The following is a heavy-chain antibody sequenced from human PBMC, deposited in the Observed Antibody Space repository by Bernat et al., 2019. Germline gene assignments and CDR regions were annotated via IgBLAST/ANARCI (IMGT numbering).Heavy chain of an antibody. CDR2: MSGRGGDT. V-gene: IGHV3-23*01. D-gene: IGHD6-19*01. Sequence: EVQLLESGGGLVQPGGSLRLSCGASGFTFSSYAMSWVRQAPGKGLEWVSGMSGRGGDTYYADSVKGRFTISRDNSRNTLYLQMNSPRAEDTALYYCAIDGGQWLSYWGQGTLLTVSS. J-gene: IGHJ4*02. CDR3: AIDGGQWLSY. CDR1: GFTFSSYA.